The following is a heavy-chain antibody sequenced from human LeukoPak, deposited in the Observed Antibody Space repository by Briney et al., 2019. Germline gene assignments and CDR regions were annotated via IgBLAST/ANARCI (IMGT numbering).Heavy chain of an antibody. CDR3: ARGPPNWGYDY. CDR1: GYTFTSYD. D-gene: IGHD7-27*01. V-gene: IGHV1-8*01. Sequence: ASVTVSCKASGYTFTSYDINWVRQATGQGPEWMGWMSPNSGNTGYAQKFQGRVTMTRSTSMSTAYMELSSLRSEDTAVYYCARGPPNWGYDYWGQGTLVTVSS. J-gene: IGHJ4*02. CDR2: MSPNSGNT.